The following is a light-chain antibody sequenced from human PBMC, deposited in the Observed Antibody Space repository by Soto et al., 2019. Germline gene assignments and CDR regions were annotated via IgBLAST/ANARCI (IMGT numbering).Light chain of an antibody. J-gene: IGKJ4*01. CDR3: QQYVSSPLT. CDR2: GAS. Sequence: EIVLTQSPGTLSLSPGERATLSCRASQTVSSNFLAWFQQKPGQAPRFVIYGASSRAPGIPDRFSGSGSGTDFTLTINRLEPEDFAVYYCQQYVSSPLTFGGGTKVQIK. CDR1: QTVSSNF. V-gene: IGKV3-20*01.